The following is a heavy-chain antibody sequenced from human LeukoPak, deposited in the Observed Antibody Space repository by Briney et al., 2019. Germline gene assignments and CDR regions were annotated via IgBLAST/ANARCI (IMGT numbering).Heavy chain of an antibody. D-gene: IGHD3-10*01. J-gene: IGHJ4*02. CDR2: IYHSGST. V-gene: IGHV4-30-2*01. CDR1: GGSISSGGYS. CDR3: ARVRYYGSGSYYKNAYFDY. Sequence: SQTLSLTCAVSGGSISSGGYSWSWLRQPPGKGLEWIGYIYHSGSTYYNPSLKSRVTISVDRSKNQFSLKLSSVTAADTAVYYCARVRYYGSGSYYKNAYFDYWGQGTLVTVSS.